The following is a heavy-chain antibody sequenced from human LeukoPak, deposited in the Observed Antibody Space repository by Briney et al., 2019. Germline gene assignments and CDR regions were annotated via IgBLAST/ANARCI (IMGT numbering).Heavy chain of an antibody. CDR1: GGSFSGYY. CDR2: INHSGST. V-gene: IGHV4-34*01. D-gene: IGHD3-16*02. Sequence: SETLSLTCAVYGGSFSGYYWSWIRQPPGKGLEWIGEINHSGSTNYNPSLKSRVTISVDTSKNQFSLKLSSVTAADTAVYYCARSSSVWGSYRPFDYWRQGTLVTVSS. CDR3: ARSSSVWGSYRPFDY. J-gene: IGHJ4*02.